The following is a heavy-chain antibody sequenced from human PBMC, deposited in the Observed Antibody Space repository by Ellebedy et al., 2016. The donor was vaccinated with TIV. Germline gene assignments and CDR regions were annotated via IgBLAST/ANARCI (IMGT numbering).Heavy chain of an antibody. J-gene: IGHJ4*02. CDR1: GFTFDDYA. CDR2: ISWNSHDI. Sequence: GGSLRLXXAASGFTFDDYALHWVRQAPGKGLEWVSGISWNSHDIDYADSVKGRFTISRDSAKSSLYLQMNSLRSEDTAFYYCARGGGSYYYDRSGYLESWGQGILVTVSS. V-gene: IGHV3-9*01. CDR3: ARGGGSYYYDRSGYLES. D-gene: IGHD3-22*01.